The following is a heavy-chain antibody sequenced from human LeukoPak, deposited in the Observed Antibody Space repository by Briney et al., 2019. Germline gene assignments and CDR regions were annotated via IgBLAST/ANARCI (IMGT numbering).Heavy chain of an antibody. D-gene: IGHD1-26*01. CDR1: GYTFTAYF. V-gene: IGHV1-2*02. CDR2: INPNGGGT. J-gene: IGHJ4*02. Sequence: ASVKVSCKSSGYTFTAYFIHWVRQAPGQGLEWMGWINPNGGGTNYAQNFQGRVTMTRDTSISTAYMELSRLRSDDTAVYYCARGGGSYHPSDSWGQGTLVTVSS. CDR3: ARGGGSYHPSDS.